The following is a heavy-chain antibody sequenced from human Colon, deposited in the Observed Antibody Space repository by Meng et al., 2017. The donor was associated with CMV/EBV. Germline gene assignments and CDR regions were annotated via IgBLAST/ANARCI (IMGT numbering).Heavy chain of an antibody. CDR2: IKSKIDGETT. V-gene: IGHV3-15*01. Sequence: GGSLRLSCAASGFTFSNAWMSWVRQAPGKGLEWAGRIKSKIDGETTDYSPPVKGRFTISRDDSTNTLYLQMNSLKTDDTAVYFCVANTLYWGQGTLVTVSS. CDR1: GFTFSNAW. J-gene: IGHJ4*02. CDR3: VANTLY.